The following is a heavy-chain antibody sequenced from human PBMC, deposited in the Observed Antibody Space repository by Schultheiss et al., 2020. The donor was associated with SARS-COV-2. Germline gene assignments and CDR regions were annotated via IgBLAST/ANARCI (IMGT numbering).Heavy chain of an antibody. CDR2: IWYDGSNK. CDR3: ARDRRRTYGDSTDY. Sequence: GESLKISCAASGFAFSSYGMHWVRQAPGKGLEWVAVIWYDGSNKYYADSVKGRFTISRDNFEHRVYLQMSSLTSDDTGVYYCARDRRRTYGDSTDYWGQGTQVTVSS. CDR1: GFAFSSYG. D-gene: IGHD4-17*01. V-gene: IGHV3-33*01. J-gene: IGHJ4*02.